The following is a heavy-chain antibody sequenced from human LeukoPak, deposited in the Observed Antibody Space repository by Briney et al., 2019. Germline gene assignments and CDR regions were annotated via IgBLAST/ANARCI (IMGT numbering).Heavy chain of an antibody. J-gene: IGHJ4*02. CDR1: GFTLSSYA. D-gene: IGHD3-16*02. V-gene: IGHV3-30*04. CDR3: ARDRYDRAFDY. Sequence: GTSLRLSCAASGFTLSSYAMRMVRQAPGKGVEWGAVISYDENNKYYADPVTDRFTISRDNSKNTLYLQMTSLRAEDTAGYYCARDRYDRAFDYWGQETLVTVSS. CDR2: ISYDENNK.